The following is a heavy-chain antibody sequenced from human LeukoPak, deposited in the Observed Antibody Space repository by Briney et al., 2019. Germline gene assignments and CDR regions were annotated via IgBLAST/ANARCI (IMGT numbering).Heavy chain of an antibody. CDR1: GYTFTSYD. CDR2: LIPMFGTT. CDR3: ARVAAGTTFMDNWFDP. Sequence: GASVKVSCKASGYTFTSYDINWVRQAPGHGLEWMGGLIPMFGTTNYAQQFQGRVTITADESTTTSYMELSRLRFEDTAVYFCARVAAGTTFMDNWFDPWGQGTLVTVSS. D-gene: IGHD1-7*01. V-gene: IGHV1-69*13. J-gene: IGHJ5*02.